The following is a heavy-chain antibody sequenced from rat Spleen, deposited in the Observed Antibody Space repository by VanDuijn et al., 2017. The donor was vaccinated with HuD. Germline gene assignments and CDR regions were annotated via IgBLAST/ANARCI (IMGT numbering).Heavy chain of an antibody. CDR1: GFTFSDYY. CDR3: TRHNSGYFDD. Sequence: EVQLVESGGGLLQPGRSLKLSCAASGFTFSDYYMAWVRQAPKKGLEWVASISYDGSGTYYRDSVKGRFTISRDNTKRTLYLQMDSLRSEDTATYYCTRHNSGYFDDWGQGVMVTVSS. V-gene: IGHV5-7*01. D-gene: IGHD4-3*01. J-gene: IGHJ2*01. CDR2: ISYDGSGT.